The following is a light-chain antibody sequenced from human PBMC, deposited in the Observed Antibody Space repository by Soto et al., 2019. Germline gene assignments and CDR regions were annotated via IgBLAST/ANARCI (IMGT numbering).Light chain of an antibody. CDR1: QSVSSY. CDR2: DAS. V-gene: IGKV3-11*01. Sequence: EIVLTQSPATLSLSPGARAPLSCRASQSVSSYLAWYQQKPGQAPRLLIYDASNRATGIPDRFSGSGSGTDFTLTFSSLEPEDFAVYYCQQYGSSGTFGQGTKVDIK. CDR3: QQYGSSGT. J-gene: IGKJ1*01.